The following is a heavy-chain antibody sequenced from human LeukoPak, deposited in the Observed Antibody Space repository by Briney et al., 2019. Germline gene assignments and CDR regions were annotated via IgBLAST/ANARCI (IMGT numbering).Heavy chain of an antibody. CDR3: ARGCYDILTGYCFDY. Sequence: ASVKVSCKASGHTFTSYYMHWLRQAPGQGLEGMGIINPSGGSTSYAQKFQGRVTMTRDTSTSTVYMELSSLRSEDTAVYYCARGCYDILTGYCFDYWGQGTLVTVSS. J-gene: IGHJ4*02. D-gene: IGHD3-9*01. V-gene: IGHV1-46*03. CDR2: INPSGGST. CDR1: GHTFTSYY.